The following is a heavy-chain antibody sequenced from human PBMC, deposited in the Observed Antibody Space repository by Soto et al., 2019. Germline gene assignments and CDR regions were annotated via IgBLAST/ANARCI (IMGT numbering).Heavy chain of an antibody. CDR1: GFTFSGYG. Sequence: PGGSLRLSCAASGFTFSGYGMHWVRQAPGKGLEWVAVISYDGSNKYYADSVKGRFTISRDNSKNTLYLQMNSLRAEDTAVYYCAKEDVAAYYYYYGMDVWGQGTTVTVSS. V-gene: IGHV3-30*18. CDR2: ISYDGSNK. CDR3: AKEDVAAYYYYYGMDV. D-gene: IGHD6-13*01. J-gene: IGHJ6*02.